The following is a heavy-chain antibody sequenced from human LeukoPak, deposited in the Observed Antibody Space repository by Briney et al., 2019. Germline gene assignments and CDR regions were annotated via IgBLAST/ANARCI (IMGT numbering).Heavy chain of an antibody. CDR3: ARPFYDSSGYYFGY. V-gene: IGHV3-7*01. CDR1: GFTFSSYW. D-gene: IGHD3-22*01. CDR2: IKQDGSEK. Sequence: GGSLRLSCAASGFTFSSYWMSWVRQAPGKGLEWVANIKQDGSEKYYVDSVKGRFTISRYNAKNSLYLQMNSLRAEDTAVYYCARPFYDSSGYYFGYWGQGTLVTVSS. J-gene: IGHJ4*02.